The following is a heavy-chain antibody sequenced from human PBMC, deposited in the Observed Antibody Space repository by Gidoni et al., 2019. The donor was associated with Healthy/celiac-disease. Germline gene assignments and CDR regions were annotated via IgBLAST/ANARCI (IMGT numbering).Heavy chain of an antibody. CDR1: GGSFSGYY. CDR2: INHSGST. J-gene: IGHJ3*02. V-gene: IGHV4-34*01. Sequence: QVQLQQWGAGLLKPSETLSLTCAVYGGSFSGYYWSWIRQPPGKGLELIGEINHSGSTNYTPSLKSRVTISVDTSKNPFSLKLSSVTAADTAVYYCAIPIQPMIVVDEWAFDIWGQGTMDTVSS. D-gene: IGHD3-22*01. CDR3: AIPIQPMIVVDEWAFDI.